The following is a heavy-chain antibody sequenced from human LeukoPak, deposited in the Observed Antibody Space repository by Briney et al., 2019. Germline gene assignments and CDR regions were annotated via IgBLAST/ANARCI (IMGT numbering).Heavy chain of an antibody. CDR1: GFTFSSYA. Sequence: PGGSLRLSCAASGFTFSSYAMGWVRQTQGKGLEWISHISSDSSERDYADSVGGRFTISRDNDRNSVFLQMNRLTDKDTAVYYCARGSGSSSGPGGYWGQGILVLVSS. V-gene: IGHV3-48*02. CDR3: ARGSGSSSGPGGY. CDR2: ISSDSSER. J-gene: IGHJ4*02. D-gene: IGHD6-6*01.